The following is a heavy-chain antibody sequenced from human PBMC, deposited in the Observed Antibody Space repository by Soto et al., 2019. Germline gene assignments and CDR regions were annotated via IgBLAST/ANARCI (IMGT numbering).Heavy chain of an antibody. V-gene: IGHV3-7*01. J-gene: IGHJ5*02. CDR1: GFTFSRYW. CDR3: ASSLP. Sequence: GGSLRLSCAASGFTFSRYWMYWVRQAPGKGLEWVANIKEDGSEINYVDSVKGRFTISRDNAKNSLYLQMNSLRVEDTAVYYCASSLPGGQETLVTVPS. CDR2: IKEDGSEI.